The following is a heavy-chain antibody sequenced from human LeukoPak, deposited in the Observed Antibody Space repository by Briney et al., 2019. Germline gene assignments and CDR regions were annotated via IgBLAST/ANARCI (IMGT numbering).Heavy chain of an antibody. CDR3: AREFRSGYNSRWFDY. V-gene: IGHV3-7*01. CDR1: GFTVSSNY. D-gene: IGHD6-19*01. Sequence: GGSLRLSCAASGFTVSSNYMNWVRQAPGKGLEWVANIKQDGSEKWYVDSVKGRFTISRDNAKNSLYLQMNSLRVEDTAVYYCAREFRSGYNSRWFDYWGQGTLVTVSS. CDR2: IKQDGSEK. J-gene: IGHJ5*01.